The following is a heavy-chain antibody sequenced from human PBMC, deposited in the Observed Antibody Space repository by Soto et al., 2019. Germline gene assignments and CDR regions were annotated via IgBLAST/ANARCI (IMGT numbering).Heavy chain of an antibody. J-gene: IGHJ4*02. D-gene: IGHD3-22*01. CDR3: ASEPYYYDSSGPTGYFDY. Sequence: PSETLSLTCTVAGGSISSGDYYWSWIRQPPGKGLEWIGYIYYSGSTYYNPSLKSRVTISVDTSKNQFSLKLSSVTAADMAVYYCASEPYYYDSSGPTGYFDYWGQGTQVTVSS. CDR1: GGSISSGDYY. V-gene: IGHV4-30-4*01. CDR2: IYYSGST.